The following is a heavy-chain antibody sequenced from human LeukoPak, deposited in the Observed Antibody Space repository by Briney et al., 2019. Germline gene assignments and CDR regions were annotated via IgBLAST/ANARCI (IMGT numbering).Heavy chain of an antibody. V-gene: IGHV1-18*01. J-gene: IGHJ6*03. CDR3: ARCYYDSSGYFSSGYYYYMDV. Sequence: ASVKVSCKASGYSFTSYGITWVQQAPGQGLEWMGWISAYNGNTNYAQKLQGRVTMTTDTSTSTAYMELRSLRSDDTAVYYCARCYYDSSGYFSSGYYYYMDVWGKGTTVTISS. CDR1: GYSFTSYG. CDR2: ISAYNGNT. D-gene: IGHD3-22*01.